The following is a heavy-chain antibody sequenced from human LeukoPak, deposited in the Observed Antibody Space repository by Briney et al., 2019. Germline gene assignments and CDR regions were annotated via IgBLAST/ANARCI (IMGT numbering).Heavy chain of an antibody. Sequence: ETLSLTCTVSGGSISSSGYYWGWIRQPPGKGLEWVSSISGSGGSTFADSVKGRFTISRDNSKDTLYLQINSLRVEDTAVYYCAKLYCSGGGCLTLGRTYYFDYWGQGTLVTVSS. CDR2: ISGSGGST. J-gene: IGHJ4*02. V-gene: IGHV3-23*01. CDR1: GGSISSSGYY. D-gene: IGHD2-15*01. CDR3: AKLYCSGGGCLTLGRTYYFDY.